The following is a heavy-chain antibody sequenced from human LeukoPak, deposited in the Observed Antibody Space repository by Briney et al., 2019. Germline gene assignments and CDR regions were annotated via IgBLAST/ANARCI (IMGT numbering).Heavy chain of an antibody. Sequence: GGSLRLSCAASGFTLSSSWMMSWVRQAPGKGLEWVANIKQDGSEKFYVGSVKGRFAISRDDAKNSLHLQMNSLRDEDTAIYYCARPLGNGWFDLWGQGTLVTVSS. CDR1: GFTLSSSW. CDR3: ARPLGNGWFDL. J-gene: IGHJ5*02. V-gene: IGHV3-7*01. CDR2: IKQDGSEK. D-gene: IGHD1-1*01.